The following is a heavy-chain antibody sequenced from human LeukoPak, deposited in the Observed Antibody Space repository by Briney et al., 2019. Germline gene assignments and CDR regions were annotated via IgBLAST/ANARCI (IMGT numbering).Heavy chain of an antibody. CDR2: IYHSGST. CDR1: GYSISSGYY. D-gene: IGHD6-19*01. CDR3: ARDWAGGIAVAGTSWFDP. V-gene: IGHV4-38-2*02. Sequence: SETLSLTCTVSGYSISSGYYWGWIRQPPGKGLEWIGSIYHSGSTYYNPSLKSRVTISVDTSKNQFSLKLSSVTAADTAVYYCARDWAGGIAVAGTSWFDPWGQGTLVTVSS. J-gene: IGHJ5*02.